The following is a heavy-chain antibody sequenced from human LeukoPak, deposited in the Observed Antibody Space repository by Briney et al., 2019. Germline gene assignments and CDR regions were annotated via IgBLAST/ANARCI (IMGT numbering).Heavy chain of an antibody. CDR3: AKDRWEQWLGVSYYDYGMDV. Sequence: GGSLRLSCAASGFTFSDYEMSWVRQVPGKGLDWVSGISGGGGGTNYADSVKGRFTISRDNPKNTLYLEMNHLRVEDTAVYYCAKDRWEQWLGVSYYDYGMDVWGKGTTVTVSS. J-gene: IGHJ6*04. CDR1: GFTFSDYE. D-gene: IGHD6-19*01. CDR2: ISGGGGGT. V-gene: IGHV3-23*01.